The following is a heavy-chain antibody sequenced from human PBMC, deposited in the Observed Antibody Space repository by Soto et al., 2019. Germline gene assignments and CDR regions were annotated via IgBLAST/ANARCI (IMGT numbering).Heavy chain of an antibody. J-gene: IGHJ4*02. Sequence: QVQLVESGGGLVKPGGSLRLSCAASGFTFSDYYMSWIRQAPGKGLEWVSYISSRSSTIFYADSVKGRFTISRDNVKNSLYLKINSLRAEDTAVYYCASGTNGAFFGYWGQGILVTVSS. V-gene: IGHV3-11*01. CDR1: GFTFSDYY. CDR2: ISSRSSTI. CDR3: ASGTNGAFFGY. D-gene: IGHD2-8*01.